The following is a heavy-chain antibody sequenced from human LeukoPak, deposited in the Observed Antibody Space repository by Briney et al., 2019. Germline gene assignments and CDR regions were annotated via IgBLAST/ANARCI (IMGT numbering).Heavy chain of an antibody. CDR3: ARDLAPYYYDSSPGGY. J-gene: IGHJ4*02. CDR1: GFTFSSYA. D-gene: IGHD3-22*01. Sequence: PGRSLRLSCAASGFTFSSYAMHWVRQAPGKGLEWVAVISYDGSNKYYADSVKGRFTISRDNSKNTLYLQMNSLRAEDTAVYYCARDLAPYYYDSSPGGYWGQGTLVTVSS. CDR2: ISYDGSNK. V-gene: IGHV3-30-3*01.